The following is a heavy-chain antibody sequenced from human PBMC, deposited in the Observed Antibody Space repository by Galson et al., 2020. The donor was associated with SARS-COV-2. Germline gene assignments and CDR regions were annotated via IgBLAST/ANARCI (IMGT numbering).Heavy chain of an antibody. CDR2: TDWDGDK. Sequence: ESGPTLVKPTQPLTLTCTFSGFPLTTSGMCVNWTRQPPGKPLEWLALTDWDGDKYYSTSLKTRLTISKDTSKNQVVLTMTNMDPVDTATYYCARIDSSGCRGNYWGQGTLVTVSS. D-gene: IGHD6-19*01. J-gene: IGHJ4*02. CDR3: ARIDSSGCRGNY. V-gene: IGHV2-70*01. CDR1: GFPLTTSGMC.